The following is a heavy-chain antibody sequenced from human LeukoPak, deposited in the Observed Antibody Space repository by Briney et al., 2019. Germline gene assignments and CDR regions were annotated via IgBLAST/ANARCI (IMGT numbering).Heavy chain of an antibody. CDR2: INPNSGGT. CDR1: GYTFTGYY. CDR3: AREYYGDYKNWFDP. D-gene: IGHD4-17*01. Sequence: ASVKVPCKASGYTFTGYYMHWVRQAPGQGLEWMGWINPNSGGTNYAQKFQGRVTMTRDTSISTAYMELSRLRSDDTAVYYCAREYYGDYKNWFDPWGQGTLVTVSS. J-gene: IGHJ5*02. V-gene: IGHV1-2*02.